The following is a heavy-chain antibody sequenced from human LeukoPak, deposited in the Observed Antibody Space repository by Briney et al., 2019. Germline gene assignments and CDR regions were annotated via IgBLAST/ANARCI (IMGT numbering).Heavy chain of an antibody. Sequence: ASVKVSCKASGYTFTSYDINWVRQAPGQGLEWMGWMNPNSGNTGYAQKFQGRVTMTRNTSISTAYMELSSLRSEDTAVYYCASDYYDSSGYYYLWSYWGQGTLVTVSS. V-gene: IGHV1-8*01. CDR2: MNPNSGNT. D-gene: IGHD3-22*01. CDR3: ASDYYDSSGYYYLWSY. J-gene: IGHJ4*02. CDR1: GYTFTSYD.